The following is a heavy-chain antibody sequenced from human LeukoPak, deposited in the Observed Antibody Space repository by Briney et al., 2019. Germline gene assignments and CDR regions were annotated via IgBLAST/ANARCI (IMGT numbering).Heavy chain of an antibody. CDR1: GFTFSTFA. D-gene: IGHD3-3*01. CDR2: IFPSGGEI. J-gene: IGHJ4*02. V-gene: IGHV3-23*01. Sequence: GGSLRLSCEASGFTFSTFAMIWVRQPPGKGLEWVSSIFPSGGEIHYADSVRGRFTISRDNSKSTLSLQMNSLRAEDTAVYYCARGLHDFWSGYPTYPDFDYWGQGTLVTVSS. CDR3: ARGLHDFWSGYPTYPDFDY.